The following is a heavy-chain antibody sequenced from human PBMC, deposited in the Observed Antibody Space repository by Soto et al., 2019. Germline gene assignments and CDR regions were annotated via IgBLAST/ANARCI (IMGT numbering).Heavy chain of an antibody. CDR2: IYYSGST. D-gene: IGHD3-22*01. CDR1: GGSISSGDYY. J-gene: IGHJ5*02. Sequence: SETLSLTCTVSGGSISSGDYYWSWIRQPPGKGLEWIGYIYYSGSTYYNPSLKSRVTISVDTSKNQFSLRLSSVTAADTAVYYCAMGYYDSSGYQTTSRFEPWGQGTLITVSS. V-gene: IGHV4-30-4*01. CDR3: AMGYYDSSGYQTTSRFEP.